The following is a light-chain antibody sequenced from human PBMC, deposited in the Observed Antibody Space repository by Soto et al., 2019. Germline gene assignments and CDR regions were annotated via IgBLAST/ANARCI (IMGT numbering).Light chain of an antibody. CDR2: EVS. CDR1: RSDVGGYNY. V-gene: IGLV2-14*01. J-gene: IGLJ1*01. CDR3: NSYTSSSTFV. Sequence: QSALTQPASVSGSPGQSITISCTGTRSDVGGYNYVSWYQQHPGKAPKLMIYEVSNRPSGVSNRFSGSRSGNTASLTISGLQADDEAEYCCNSYTSSSTFVFGTGTKLTVL.